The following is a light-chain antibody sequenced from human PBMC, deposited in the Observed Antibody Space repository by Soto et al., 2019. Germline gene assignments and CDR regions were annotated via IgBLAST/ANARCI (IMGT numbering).Light chain of an antibody. J-gene: IGKJ5*01. CDR1: LSVRRT. CDR3: QHYTNWPPIT. Sequence: EIVRTKSQATLSVSPGERATLSCRASLSVRRTLACYQQKTGQAPRLVIHGASTRATGIPARFSGSGSGTEFTLTISSLQSEDFAVYYWQHYTNWPPITFGDGTRLE. V-gene: IGKV3-15*01. CDR2: GAS.